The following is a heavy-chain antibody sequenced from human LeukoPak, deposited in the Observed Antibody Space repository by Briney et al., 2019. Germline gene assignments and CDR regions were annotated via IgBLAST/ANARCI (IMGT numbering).Heavy chain of an antibody. D-gene: IGHD2-2*01. Sequence: GESLKISCKGSEYSFTSYWIGWVRQMPGKGLEWVGIIYPGDSDTRYSPSFQGQVTISADKSISTAYLQWSSLKASDTAMYYCARRLVVPAAITSNWFDPWGQGTLVTVSS. CDR3: ARRLVVPAAITSNWFDP. J-gene: IGHJ5*02. CDR1: EYSFTSYW. V-gene: IGHV5-51*01. CDR2: IYPGDSDT.